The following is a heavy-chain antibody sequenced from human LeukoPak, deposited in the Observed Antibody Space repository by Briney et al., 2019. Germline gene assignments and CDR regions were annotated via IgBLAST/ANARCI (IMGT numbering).Heavy chain of an antibody. D-gene: IGHD5-12*01. CDR3: ARGRSTGYPYYFEY. CDR2: MNPNSGST. Sequence: ASVKVSCKASGYTFTSYDINWVRQATGQGLEWTGWMNPNSGSTGYAQKFQGRVTITRNTSISTAYMELSGLRSEDTAVYYCARGRSTGYPYYFEYWGQGTLVTVSS. V-gene: IGHV1-8*03. CDR1: GYTFTSYD. J-gene: IGHJ4*02.